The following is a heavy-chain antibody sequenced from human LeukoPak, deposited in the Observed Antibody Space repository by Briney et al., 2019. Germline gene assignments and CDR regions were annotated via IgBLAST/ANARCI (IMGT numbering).Heavy chain of an antibody. V-gene: IGHV3-23*01. J-gene: IGHJ6*02. CDR2: ISGSGGST. CDR3: AKERKGRDYGDYGTYGMDV. Sequence: GGSLRLSCAASGFTFSSYSMNWVRQAPGKGLEWVSAISGSGGSTYYADSVKGRFTISRDNSKDTLYLQMNSLRAEDTAVYYCAKERKGRDYGDYGTYGMDVWGQGTTVTVSS. CDR1: GFTFSSYS. D-gene: IGHD4-17*01.